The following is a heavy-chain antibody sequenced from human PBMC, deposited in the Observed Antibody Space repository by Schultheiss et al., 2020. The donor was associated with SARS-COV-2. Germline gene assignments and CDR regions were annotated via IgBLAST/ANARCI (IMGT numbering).Heavy chain of an antibody. V-gene: IGHV4-34*01. J-gene: IGHJ4*02. D-gene: IGHD2-21*01. CDR3: ARGPVVIASSSLYYFDY. CDR1: GGSISSYY. Sequence: SQTLSLTCTVSGGSISSYYWSWIRQPPGKGLEWIGEINHSGSTNYNPSLKSRVTISVDTSKNQFSLKLSSVTAADTAVYYCARGPVVIASSSLYYFDYWGQGTLVTVSS. CDR2: INHSGST.